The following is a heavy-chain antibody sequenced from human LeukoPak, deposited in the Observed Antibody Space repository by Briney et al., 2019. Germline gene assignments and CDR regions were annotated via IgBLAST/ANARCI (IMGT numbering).Heavy chain of an antibody. CDR3: AKDGTLIFGVVIEPYYFDY. D-gene: IGHD3-3*01. V-gene: IGHV3-23*01. Sequence: GGSLRLSCAASGFTFSSYAMSWVRQAPGQGLEWVSAISGSGGSTYYADSVKGRFTISRDNSKNTLYLQMNSLRAEDTAVYYCAKDGTLIFGVVIEPYYFDYWGQGTLVTVSS. CDR1: GFTFSSYA. CDR2: ISGSGGST. J-gene: IGHJ4*02.